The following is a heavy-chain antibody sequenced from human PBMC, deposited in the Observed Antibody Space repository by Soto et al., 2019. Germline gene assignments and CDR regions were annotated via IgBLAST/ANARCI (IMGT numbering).Heavy chain of an antibody. Sequence: SETLSLTCTVSGGSISSGGYYWSWIRQHPGKGLEWIGYIYYSGSTYYNPSLKSRVTISVDASKNQFSLKLSSVTAADTAVYYCARRAPRGNDYWGQGTLVTVSS. CDR1: GGSISSGGYY. V-gene: IGHV4-31*03. D-gene: IGHD3-16*01. CDR3: ARRAPRGNDY. J-gene: IGHJ4*02. CDR2: IYYSGST.